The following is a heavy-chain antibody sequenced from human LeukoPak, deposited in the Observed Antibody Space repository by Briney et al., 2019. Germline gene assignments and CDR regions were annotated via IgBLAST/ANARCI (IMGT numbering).Heavy chain of an antibody. D-gene: IGHD6-19*01. CDR1: GFTVSSNY. Sequence: GSLRLSCAASGFTVSSNYMSWVRQAPGKGLEWVSVIYSGGSTYYADSVKGRFTISRDNSKNTLYLQMNSLRAEDTAVYYCARVRAVAGIRYWYFDLWGRGTLVTVSS. V-gene: IGHV3-53*01. CDR3: ARVRAVAGIRYWYFDL. CDR2: IYSGGST. J-gene: IGHJ2*01.